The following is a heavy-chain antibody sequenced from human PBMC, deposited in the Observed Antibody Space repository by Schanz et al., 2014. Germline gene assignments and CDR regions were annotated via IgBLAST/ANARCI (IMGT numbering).Heavy chain of an antibody. V-gene: IGHV3-23*04. J-gene: IGHJ4*02. CDR2: INSVGSNT. D-gene: IGHD3-10*01. CDR3: ARIGGSVFDY. Sequence: EVQLVESGGGLVQPGGSLRLSCAASGFTFSSYAMSWVRQAPGKGLEWVARINSVGSNTDYADSVTGRFTISRDNAKNTLYLQMNSLRAEDTAVYYCARIGGSVFDYWAQGTLVTVSS. CDR1: GFTFSSYA.